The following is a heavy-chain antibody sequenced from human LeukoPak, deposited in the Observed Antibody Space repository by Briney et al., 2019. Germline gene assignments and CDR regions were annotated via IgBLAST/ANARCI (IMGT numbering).Heavy chain of an antibody. CDR1: GGSISSYY. Sequence: SETLSLTCTVSGGSISSYYWSWIRQPPGKGLEWIGYIYYSGSTNYSPSLKSRVTISVDTSKNQFSLKLSSVTAADTAVYYCARHYGYSYPFDYWGQGTLVTVSS. J-gene: IGHJ4*02. D-gene: IGHD5-18*01. V-gene: IGHV4-59*08. CDR2: IYYSGST. CDR3: ARHYGYSYPFDY.